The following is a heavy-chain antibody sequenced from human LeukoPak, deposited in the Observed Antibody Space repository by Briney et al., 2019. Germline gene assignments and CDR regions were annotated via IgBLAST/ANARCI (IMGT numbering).Heavy chain of an antibody. Sequence: GGSLRLSCAASGFTFSSYSMNWVRQAPGRGLEWVSYISSSSSTIYYADSVKGRFTVSRNNAKNSLYLQMNSLRAEDTAVYYCARVLYSSGWYGDHYWGQGTLVTVSS. D-gene: IGHD6-19*01. CDR1: GFTFSSYS. J-gene: IGHJ4*02. V-gene: IGHV3-48*01. CDR2: ISSSSSTI. CDR3: ARVLYSSGWYGDHY.